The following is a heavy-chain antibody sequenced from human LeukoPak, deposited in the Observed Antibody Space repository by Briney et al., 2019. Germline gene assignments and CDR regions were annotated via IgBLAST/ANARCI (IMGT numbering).Heavy chain of an antibody. CDR3: ARWLDSPRVFDY. CDR2: IYPGDSDT. Sequence: GESLKISCKGSGYSFSGYWIGWVRQMPGKGLECMGIIYPGDSDTRYSPSFQGQVTISADKSNSTAYLQWSSLKASDTAMYYCARWLDSPRVFDYWGQGTLVTVSS. CDR1: GYSFSGYW. D-gene: IGHD5-12*01. J-gene: IGHJ4*02. V-gene: IGHV5-51*01.